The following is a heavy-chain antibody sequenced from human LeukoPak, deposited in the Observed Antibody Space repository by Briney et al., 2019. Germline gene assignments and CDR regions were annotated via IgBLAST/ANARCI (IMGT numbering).Heavy chain of an antibody. CDR3: ARHFHDSSGYYDDY. CDR1: GGSISSYY. J-gene: IGHJ4*02. CDR2: IHYSGST. D-gene: IGHD3-22*01. V-gene: IGHV4-59*08. Sequence: SETLSLTCTVSGGSISSYYCGWIRQPPGKGLEWIGNIHYSGSTNYNPSLESRVTISIDTSKNQFSLKLSPVTAADTAVYYCARHFHDSSGYYDDYWGQGTLVTVSS.